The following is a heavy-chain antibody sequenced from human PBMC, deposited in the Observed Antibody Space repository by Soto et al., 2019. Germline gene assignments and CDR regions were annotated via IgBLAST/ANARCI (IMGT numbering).Heavy chain of an antibody. CDR2: ISVSGTMR. D-gene: IGHD3-9*01. CDR3: ATAGLTGTV. V-gene: IGHV3-48*03. Sequence: QLVESGGGSVQPGRSLRLSCAPSGFTFSSYEMNWVRQAPGKGLEWVSYISVSGTMRFYADAVKGRFTISRDNTKKILYLQMNSLRAEYTALYYCATAGLTGTVWGQGTTVTVSS. J-gene: IGHJ6*02. CDR1: GFTFSSYE.